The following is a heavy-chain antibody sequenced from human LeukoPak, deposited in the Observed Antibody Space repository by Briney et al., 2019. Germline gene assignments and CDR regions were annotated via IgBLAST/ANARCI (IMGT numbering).Heavy chain of an antibody. CDR1: GFTFSSYA. Sequence: GGSLRLSCAASGFTFSSYAMHWVRQAPGKGLEYVSAISSNGGSTYYANSVKGRFTISRDNSKNTLYLQMNSLRAEDTAVYYCAVPYCSSTSCYRPLDILPIDWGQGTLVTVSS. J-gene: IGHJ4*02. D-gene: IGHD2-2*02. V-gene: IGHV3-64*01. CDR3: AVPYCSSTSCYRPLDILPID. CDR2: ISSNGGST.